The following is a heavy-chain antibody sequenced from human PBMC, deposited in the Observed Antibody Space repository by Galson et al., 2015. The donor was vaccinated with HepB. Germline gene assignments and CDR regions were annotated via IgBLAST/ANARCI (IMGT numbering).Heavy chain of an antibody. CDR1: GYTFTSYY. CDR3: ARDQVDSGYGYALYYYYGMDV. CDR2: INPSGGST. J-gene: IGHJ6*02. D-gene: IGHD5-12*01. Sequence: SVKVSCKASGYTFTSYYMHWVRQAPGQGLEWMGIINPSGGSTSYAQKFQGRVTMTRDTSTSTVYMELSSLRSEDTAVYYCARDQVDSGYGYALYYYYGMDVWGQGTTVTVSS. V-gene: IGHV1-46*03.